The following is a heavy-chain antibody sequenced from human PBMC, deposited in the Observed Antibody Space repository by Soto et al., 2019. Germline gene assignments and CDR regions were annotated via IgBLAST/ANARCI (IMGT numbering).Heavy chain of an antibody. Sequence: KTSETLSLTCIVSGDSISPYYWSWIRQPPGKGLEWIGYIYYTGNTLYNPSLKSRVTISLDTSKSQFSLKLTSVTAADTAMYYCARQVRFLGSYLRHGMDVWGQGTTVTVSS. CDR2: IYYTGNT. CDR1: GDSISPYY. V-gene: IGHV4-59*01. J-gene: IGHJ6*02. CDR3: ARQVRFLGSYLRHGMDV. D-gene: IGHD3-3*01.